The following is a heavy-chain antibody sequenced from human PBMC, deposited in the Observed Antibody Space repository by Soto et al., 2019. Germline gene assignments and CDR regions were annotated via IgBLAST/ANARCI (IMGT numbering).Heavy chain of an antibody. J-gene: IGHJ6*02. D-gene: IGHD3-10*01. CDR1: GFTFSSEA. V-gene: IGHV3-23*01. Sequence: EVQLLESGGGFVQPGGSLRLSCAASGFTFSSEAMNWVRQAPGKGLEWVAATSSSGGSTYTYYADAVKGRFTISRDNSTQTVYLHMNRMRAGDTVVYYCAKVGIGNQDYGSGSWDVWGQGTTVTVS. CDR3: AKVGIGNQDYGSGSWDV. CDR2: TSSSGGSTYT.